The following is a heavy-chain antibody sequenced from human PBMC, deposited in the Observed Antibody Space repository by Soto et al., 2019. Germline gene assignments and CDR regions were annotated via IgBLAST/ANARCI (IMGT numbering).Heavy chain of an antibody. J-gene: IGHJ4*02. CDR3: ARAIGPTLFDY. Sequence: GGSLRLSCAASGFTFSSYDMHWVRQGPGKGLEWVSAIGTAGDTNYAGSVKGRFTISRENAKNSLYLQMNSLRAGDTAIYFCARAIGPTLFDYWGQGTLVTVSS. V-gene: IGHV3-13*04. CDR2: IGTAGDT. D-gene: IGHD3-22*01. CDR1: GFTFSSYD.